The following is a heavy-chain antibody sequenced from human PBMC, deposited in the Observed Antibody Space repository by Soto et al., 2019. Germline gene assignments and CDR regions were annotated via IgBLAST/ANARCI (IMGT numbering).Heavy chain of an antibody. CDR3: AKNPSYYDSSGYQFDY. J-gene: IGHJ4*02. Sequence: GGSLRLSCAASGFTFSSYAMSWVRQAPGKGLEWVSAISGSGGSTYYADSVKGRFTISRDNSKNTLYLQMNSLRAEDTAVYYCAKNPSYYDSSGYQFDYWGQGTLVTVSS. CDR2: ISGSGGST. V-gene: IGHV3-23*01. CDR1: GFTFSSYA. D-gene: IGHD3-22*01.